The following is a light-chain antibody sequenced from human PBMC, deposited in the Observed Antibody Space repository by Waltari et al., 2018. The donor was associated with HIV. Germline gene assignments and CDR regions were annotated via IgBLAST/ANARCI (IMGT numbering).Light chain of an antibody. CDR1: SSNIGATYD. Sequence: QSVLTQPPSVSGAPGQTVTISCTGSSSNIGATYDVPWYQQLPGRAPKVLVYGNIYRPPGVPYRFSGSKSGTSASLAITGLQADDEGYYYCQSYDTRSSGFLVFGGGTKVTVL. V-gene: IGLV1-40*01. CDR2: GNI. CDR3: QSYDTRSSGFLV. J-gene: IGLJ3*02.